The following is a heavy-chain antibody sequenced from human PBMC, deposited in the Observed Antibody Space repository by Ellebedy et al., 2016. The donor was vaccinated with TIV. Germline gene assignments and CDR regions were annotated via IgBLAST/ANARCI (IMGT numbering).Heavy chain of an antibody. CDR1: GGSISSYY. V-gene: IGHV4-59*08. CDR3: ARPFGGHGWFDP. CDR2: LYYSGST. D-gene: IGHD3-10*01. Sequence: MPSETLSLTCTVSGGSISSYYWSRIRQPPGKGLEWIGYLYYSGSTNSNPSLKSRVTISVDTSKNQFSLKLSSVTAADTAVYYCARPFGGHGWFDPWGQGTLVTVSS. J-gene: IGHJ5*02.